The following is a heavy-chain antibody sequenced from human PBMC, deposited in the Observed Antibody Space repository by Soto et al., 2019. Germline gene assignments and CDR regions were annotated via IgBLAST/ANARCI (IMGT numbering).Heavy chain of an antibody. D-gene: IGHD2-15*01. V-gene: IGHV3-15*01. CDR3: TTDPGSTPPLTPFDY. CDR1: GFTFSNAW. J-gene: IGHJ4*02. CDR2: IKSKTDGGTT. Sequence: PGGSLRLSCAASGFTFSNAWMSWVRQAPGKGLEWVGRIKSKTDGGTTDYAAPVKGRFTISRDDSKNTLYLQMNSLKTEDTAVYYCTTDPGSTPPLTPFDYWGQGTLVTVSS.